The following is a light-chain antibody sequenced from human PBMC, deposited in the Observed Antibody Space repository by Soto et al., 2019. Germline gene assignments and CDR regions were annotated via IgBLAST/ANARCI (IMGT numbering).Light chain of an antibody. Sequence: QTVVTQEPSFSVSPGGTVTLTCGLTCGLVSTTYYPSWYQQTPGQAPRTLIYSTNIRSSGVPDRFSGSILGNKAALTITGAEADDESDYHCMLYMGGGLVVFGGGTKLTVL. J-gene: IGLJ2*01. V-gene: IGLV8-61*01. CDR3: MLYMGGGLVV. CDR2: STN. CDR1: CGLVSTTYY.